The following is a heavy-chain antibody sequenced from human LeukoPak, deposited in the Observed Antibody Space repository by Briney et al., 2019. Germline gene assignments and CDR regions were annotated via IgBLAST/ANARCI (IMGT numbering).Heavy chain of an antibody. V-gene: IGHV4-31*03. CDR1: GGSISSGGYY. CDR2: IYYSGST. CDR3: ARVMSKKFDY. Sequence: SETLSLTYTVSGGSISSGGYYWSWIRQHPGKGLEWIGYIYYSGSTYYNPSLKSRVTISVDTSKNQFSLKLSSVTAADTAVYYCARVMSKKFDYWGQGTLVTVSS. J-gene: IGHJ4*02.